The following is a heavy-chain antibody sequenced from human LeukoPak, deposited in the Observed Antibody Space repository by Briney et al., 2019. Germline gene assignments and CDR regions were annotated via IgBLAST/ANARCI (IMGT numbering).Heavy chain of an antibody. J-gene: IGHJ4*02. CDR3: AKNRRLEGWIYFDS. CDR2: ISGSGGRI. Sequence: PGGSLRLSCAASGFTFSSYSMSWVRQAPGKGLEWVSSISGSGGRIDYADSVKGRFTISRDNSKNTLALQMNSLTAEDTAVYYCAKNRRLEGWIYFDSWGQGILVTVSS. CDR1: GFTFSSYS. D-gene: IGHD1-1*01. V-gene: IGHV3-23*01.